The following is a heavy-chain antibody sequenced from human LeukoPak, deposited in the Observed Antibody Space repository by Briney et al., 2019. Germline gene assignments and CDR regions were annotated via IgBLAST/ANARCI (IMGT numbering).Heavy chain of an antibody. D-gene: IGHD2-8*01. CDR3: ARMVYEGEDWYFDY. CDR1: GGSFSGYY. CDR2: INHSGST. J-gene: IGHJ4*02. Sequence: SETLSLTCAVYGGSFSGYYWSSIRHPPGKGLEWIGEINHSGSTNYNPSLKSRVTISVDTSKNQFSLKLSSVTAADTAVYYCARMVYEGEDWYFDYWGQGTLVTVSS. V-gene: IGHV4-34*01.